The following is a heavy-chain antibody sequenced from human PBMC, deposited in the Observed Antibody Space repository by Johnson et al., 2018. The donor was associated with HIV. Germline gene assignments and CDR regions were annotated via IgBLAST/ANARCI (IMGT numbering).Heavy chain of an antibody. CDR1: GFTFASSA. CDR2: INWNGGST. CDR3: ARVYSSSSAHAFDI. V-gene: IGHV3-20*04. J-gene: IGHJ3*02. Sequence: EVQLVESGGGLEQPGGSLRLSCAASGFTFASSAMSWVRQAPGKGLEWVSAINWNGGSTGYADSVKGRFTISRDNAKNSLYLQMNSLRAEDTALYYCARVYSSSSAHAFDIWGQGTMVTVSS. D-gene: IGHD6-6*01.